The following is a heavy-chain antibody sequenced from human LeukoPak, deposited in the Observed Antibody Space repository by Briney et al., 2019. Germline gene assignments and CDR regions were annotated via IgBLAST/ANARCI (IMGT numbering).Heavy chain of an antibody. J-gene: IGHJ3*01. D-gene: IGHD2-2*01. V-gene: IGHV4-61*02. CDR1: GGSISSGSYY. CDR3: ATKIGYCSTTSCPDDAFDV. CDR2: IYTSGST. Sequence: SQTLSLTCTVSGGSISSGSYYWTWIRQPAGKGLEWIGRIYTSGSTNYNPSLKSRVTISVDTSKNQFSLKLSSVTAADTAVYYCATKIGYCSTTSCPDDAFDVWGQGTMVTDSS.